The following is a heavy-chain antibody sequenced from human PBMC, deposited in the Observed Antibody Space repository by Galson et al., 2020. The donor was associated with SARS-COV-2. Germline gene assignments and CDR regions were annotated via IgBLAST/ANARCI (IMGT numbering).Heavy chain of an antibody. CDR2: ISGSGGST. D-gene: IGHD5-12*01. V-gene: IGHV3-23*01. CDR3: AKLQSTYSFGLSDVFDV. J-gene: IGHJ3*01. Sequence: GESLKISCAASGFTFTNYAMSLVRQTAGRGLEWVSSISGSGGSTYYVDSVRGQFTISRDNSKNTLYLQMNSLRADDTAVYYCAKLQSTYSFGLSDVFDVWGQGTMVTVSS. CDR1: GFTFTNYA.